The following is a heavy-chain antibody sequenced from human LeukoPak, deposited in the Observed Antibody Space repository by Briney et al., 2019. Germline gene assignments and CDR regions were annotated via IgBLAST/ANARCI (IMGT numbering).Heavy chain of an antibody. V-gene: IGHV3-7*01. D-gene: IGHD4-17*01. CDR1: GFTFSTYW. J-gene: IGHJ4*02. CDR2: IKQDGSEK. CDR3: ARGRGVDY. Sequence: PGGSLRLSCAASGFTFSTYWMSWGRETPGEGLEWGAHIKQDGSEKYYLDSVKGRFTISRDNAKNSLFLQMNSLRAEDTAVYSCARGRGVDYWGQGTLVTVSS.